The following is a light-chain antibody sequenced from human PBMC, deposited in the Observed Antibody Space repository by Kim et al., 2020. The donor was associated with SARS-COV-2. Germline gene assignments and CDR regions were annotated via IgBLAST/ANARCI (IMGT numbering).Light chain of an antibody. CDR3: QQSYTSPWT. V-gene: IGKV1-39*01. CDR1: QTISIY. Sequence: DIQMTQSPYSLSASVGDRVTITCRASQTISIYLNWYQQTPGKVPKLLIYAASGLQNGVPSRFSGSGSGTEFTLTISSLEPEDFATYYCQQSYTSPWTFGQGTKVDIK. CDR2: AAS. J-gene: IGKJ1*01.